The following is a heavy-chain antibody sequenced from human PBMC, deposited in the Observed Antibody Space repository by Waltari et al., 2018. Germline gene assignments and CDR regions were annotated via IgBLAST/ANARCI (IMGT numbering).Heavy chain of an antibody. CDR3: AKDIEPRQQLAFDI. J-gene: IGHJ3*02. D-gene: IGHD6-13*01. CDR2: ISWNSGSI. V-gene: IGHV3-9*03. CDR1: GFTFDDYA. Sequence: EVQLVESGGGLVQPGRSLRLSCAASGFTFDDYAMHWVRQAPGKGLEWVSGISWNSGSIGYADSVKGRFTISRDNAKNSLYLQMNSLRAEDMALYYCAKDIEPRQQLAFDIWGQGTMVTVSS.